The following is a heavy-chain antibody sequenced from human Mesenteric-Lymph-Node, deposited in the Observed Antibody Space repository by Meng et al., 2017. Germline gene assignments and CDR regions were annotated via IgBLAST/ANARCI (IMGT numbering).Heavy chain of an antibody. CDR1: GFTFSSYS. Sequence: EVQLVESGGGLVKPGGSLRLSCAASGFTFSSYSMNWVRQAPGKGLEWVSYISSNSYDISYADSVKGRFTISRDNAKNSVYLQMNSLRAEDTAVYYCAEGSGSYAVAYWGQGTLVTVSS. D-gene: IGHD1-26*01. CDR2: ISSNSYDI. J-gene: IGHJ4*02. CDR3: AEGSGSYAVAY. V-gene: IGHV3-21*01.